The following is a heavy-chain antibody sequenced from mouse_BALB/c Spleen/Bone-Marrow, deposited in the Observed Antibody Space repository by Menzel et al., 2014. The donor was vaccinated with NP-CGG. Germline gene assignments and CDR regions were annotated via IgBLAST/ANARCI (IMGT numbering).Heavy chain of an antibody. Sequence: LVKTGASVKISCEASDYSFTAYYMHWVKQSHGKSLEWIGYISCYNGATTYNQKFKGKATFTVDTSSSTNYMHINSMTSKDSAVYYCTRNCGSRFVRHFDYWGQGTTLTVSS. CDR2: ISCYNGAT. D-gene: IGHD1-1*01. CDR1: DYSFTAYY. CDR3: TRNCGSRFVRHFDY. J-gene: IGHJ2*01. V-gene: IGHV1S34*01.